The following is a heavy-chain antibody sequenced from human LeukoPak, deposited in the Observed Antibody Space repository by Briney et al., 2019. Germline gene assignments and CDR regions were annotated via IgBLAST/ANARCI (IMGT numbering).Heavy chain of an antibody. CDR2: INDRGRT. J-gene: IGHJ4*02. CDR3: AREPTTVVSLPYYFDF. CDR1: GGSFSGSH. V-gene: IGHV4-34*01. Sequence: SETLSLTCAVHGGSFSGSHWNWIRQSPGKGLEWIGEINDRGRTNYNPSLKSRVTLSVDTSKKQFSLTLKSVTAADTAVYYCAREPTTVVSLPYYFDFWGQGTLVTVSS. D-gene: IGHD4-23*01.